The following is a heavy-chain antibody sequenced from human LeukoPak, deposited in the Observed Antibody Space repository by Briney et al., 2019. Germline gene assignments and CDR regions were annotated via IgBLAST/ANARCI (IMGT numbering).Heavy chain of an antibody. D-gene: IGHD5-24*01. Sequence: PSETLSLTCSVSNDSISSGRYYWIWIRQPAGKGLEWIGRIYTSGSTNYNPSLKSRVTISVDTSKNQFSLSLSSVTAADTAVYYCARDRTGWLQADYWGPGTLVTVSS. J-gene: IGHJ4*02. CDR2: IYTSGST. CDR1: NDSISSGRYY. V-gene: IGHV4-61*02. CDR3: ARDRTGWLQADY.